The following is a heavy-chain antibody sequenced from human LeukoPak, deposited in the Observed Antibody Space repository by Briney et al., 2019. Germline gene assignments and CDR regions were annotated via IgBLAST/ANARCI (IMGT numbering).Heavy chain of an antibody. CDR1: GFTFSSYS. V-gene: IGHV3-48*04. D-gene: IGHD5-18*01. Sequence: GGSLRLSCAASGFTFSSYSMNWVRQAPGKGLEWVSYISSSSSTIYYADSVKGRFTISRDNAKNSLYLQMNSLRAEDTAVYYCARYTAGSSGYYFDYWGQGTLVTVSS. CDR2: ISSSSSTI. J-gene: IGHJ4*02. CDR3: ARYTAGSSGYYFDY.